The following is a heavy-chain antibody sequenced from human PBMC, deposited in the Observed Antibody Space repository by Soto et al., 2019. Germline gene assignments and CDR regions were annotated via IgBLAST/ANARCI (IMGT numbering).Heavy chain of an antibody. CDR2: IIPIFGTA. V-gene: IGHV1-69*13. CDR3: ARAMYSSSWYLMTAHYYYGMDV. CDR1: GGTFSSYA. D-gene: IGHD6-13*01. Sequence: ASVKVSCKASGGTFSSYAISWVRQAPGQGLEWMGGIIPIFGTANYAQKFQGRVTITADESTSTAYMELSSLRSEDTAVYYCARAMYSSSWYLMTAHYYYGMDVWGQGTTVTVSS. J-gene: IGHJ6*02.